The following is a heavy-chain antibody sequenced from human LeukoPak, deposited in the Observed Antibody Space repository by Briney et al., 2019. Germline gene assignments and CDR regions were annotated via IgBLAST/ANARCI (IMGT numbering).Heavy chain of an antibody. Sequence: QPGRSLRLSCAASGFTFSYYWMSWVRQAPGKGLEWVANIKQDGSERNYLDSVKGRFTISRDIANSSLYLQMNSLRAEDTGVYYCARTWEGAFDIWGQGTMVTVSS. J-gene: IGHJ3*02. CDR1: GFTFSYYW. D-gene: IGHD1-26*01. V-gene: IGHV3-7*01. CDR2: IKQDGSER. CDR3: ARTWEGAFDI.